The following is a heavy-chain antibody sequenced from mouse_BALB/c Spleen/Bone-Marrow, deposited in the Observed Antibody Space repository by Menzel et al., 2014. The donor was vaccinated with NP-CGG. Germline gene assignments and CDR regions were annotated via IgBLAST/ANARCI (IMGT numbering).Heavy chain of an antibody. D-gene: IGHD3-3*01. CDR1: GYAFTNYW. J-gene: IGHJ4*01. V-gene: IGHV1-54*03. CDR2: INPGSGGT. CDR3: ARRDDAMDY. Sequence: VQLQQSGAELVRPGTSVKVSCKASGYAFTNYWIEWVKQRPGQGLEWIGVINPGSGGTNYNEKFKGKATLTADKSSSTAYMQLSSLTSDDSAVYFCARRDDAMDYWGQGTSVTVSS.